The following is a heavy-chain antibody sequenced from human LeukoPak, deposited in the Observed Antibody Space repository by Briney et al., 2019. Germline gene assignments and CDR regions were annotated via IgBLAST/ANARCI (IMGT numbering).Heavy chain of an antibody. CDR3: AREDGLFDY. J-gene: IGHJ4*02. CDR1: GFIFSDYA. CDR2: LDTSSTYI. V-gene: IGHV3-21*01. Sequence: GGSLRLSCSTSGFIFSDYAMTWVRQAPGKGLEWVSSLDTSSTYIYYADSVKGRFTISRDNAKNSLYLQMNSLRTEDTAVYYCAREDGLFDYWGQGTLVTVSS.